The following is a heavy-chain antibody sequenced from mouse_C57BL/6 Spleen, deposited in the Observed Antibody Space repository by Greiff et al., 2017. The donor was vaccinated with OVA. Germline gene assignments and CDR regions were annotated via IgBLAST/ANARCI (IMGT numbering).Heavy chain of an antibody. CDR3: TNTARDYYAMDY. Sequence: EVKVEESGGGLVQPGGSMKLSCVASGFTFSNYWMNWVRQSPEKGLEWVAQIRLKSDNYATHYAESVKGRFTISRDDSKSSVYLQMNNLRAEDTGIYYCTNTARDYYAMDYWGQGTSVTVSS. CDR1: GFTFSNYW. V-gene: IGHV6-3*01. J-gene: IGHJ4*01. CDR2: IRLKSDNYAT. D-gene: IGHD1-2*01.